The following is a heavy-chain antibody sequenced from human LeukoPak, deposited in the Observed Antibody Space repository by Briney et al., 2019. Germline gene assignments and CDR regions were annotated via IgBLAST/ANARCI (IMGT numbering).Heavy chain of an antibody. CDR3: ARDGDSNWNYVYFDY. Sequence: ASVKVSCKASGYTFTSYYMHWVRQAPGQGLEWMGIINPSGGSTSYAQKFQGRVTMTRDTSASTVYMELSSLRSEDTAVYYCARDGDSNWNYVYFDYRGQGTLVTVSS. D-gene: IGHD1-7*01. CDR1: GYTFTSYY. J-gene: IGHJ4*02. CDR2: INPSGGST. V-gene: IGHV1-46*01.